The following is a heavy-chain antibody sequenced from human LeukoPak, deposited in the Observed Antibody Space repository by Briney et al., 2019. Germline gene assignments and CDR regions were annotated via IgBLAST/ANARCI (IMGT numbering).Heavy chain of an antibody. D-gene: IGHD3-3*01. CDR2: INPNSGGT. J-gene: IGHJ4*02. CDR3: ARNYRVVPPARYFDY. Sequence: GASVKVSCKASGYTFTGYYMHWVRQAPGQGLEGMGWINPNSGGTNYAQKFQGRVTMTRDTSISTAYMELSRLRSDDTAVYYCARNYRVVPPARYFDYWGQGTLVTVSS. CDR1: GYTFTGYY. V-gene: IGHV1-2*02.